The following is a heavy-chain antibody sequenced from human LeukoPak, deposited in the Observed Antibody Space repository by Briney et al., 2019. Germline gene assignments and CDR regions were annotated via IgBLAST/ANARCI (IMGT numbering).Heavy chain of an antibody. V-gene: IGHV4-4*07. CDR1: GGSISNDY. CDR2: VYSSGTT. Sequence: SETLSLTCTVSGGSISNDYWSWIRQSAGKGLEWIGRVYSSGTTTYNPSLKSRVTMSVDTSKNQFSLKLNSVTAADTAVYFCARGLTGSTGFDPWGQGTLVTVSS. CDR3: ARGLTGSTGFDP. J-gene: IGHJ5*02. D-gene: IGHD1-7*01.